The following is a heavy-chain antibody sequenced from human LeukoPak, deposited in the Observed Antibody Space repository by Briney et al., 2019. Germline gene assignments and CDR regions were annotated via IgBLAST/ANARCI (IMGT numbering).Heavy chain of an antibody. D-gene: IGHD2-15*01. CDR2: IYSGGST. J-gene: IGHJ3*02. V-gene: IGHV3-53*01. CDR3: ARDVGYCSGGSCYGDAFDI. Sequence: GGSLRLSCAASGFTVSSNYMSWVRQAPGKGLEWVSVIYSGGSTYYADSVKGRFTISRDNSKNTLYLQMNSLRAEDTAVYYCARDVGYCSGGSCYGDAFDIWGQGTMVTVSS. CDR1: GFTVSSNY.